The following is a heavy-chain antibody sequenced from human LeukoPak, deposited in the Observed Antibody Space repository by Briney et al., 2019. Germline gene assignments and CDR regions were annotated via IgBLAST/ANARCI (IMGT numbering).Heavy chain of an antibody. CDR3: AKDVRSDYFDY. J-gene: IGHJ4*02. Sequence: GGSLRLSCAASGFTFSTYWMNWVRRAPGKGLEWVSAISSSGRYMYYADSVKGRFTISRDNANNSLYLQMDSLRAEDTAVYYCAKDVRSDYFDYWGQGTLVTVSS. CDR2: ISSSGRYM. CDR1: GFTFSTYW. V-gene: IGHV3-21*01.